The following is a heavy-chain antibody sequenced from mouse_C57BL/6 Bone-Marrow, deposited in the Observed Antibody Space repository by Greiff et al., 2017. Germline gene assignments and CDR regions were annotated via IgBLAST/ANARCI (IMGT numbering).Heavy chain of an antibody. V-gene: IGHV1-55*01. D-gene: IGHD2-5*01. CDR3: ARPYYSNYWYFDV. CDR2: IYPGSGST. J-gene: IGHJ1*03. Sequence: VQLQQPGAELVKPGASVQMSCKASGYTFTSYWITWVKQRPGQGLEWIGDIYPGSGSTNYNEKFKSKATLTVDTSYSTAYMQLSSLTSEDSAVYYCARPYYSNYWYFDVWGTGTTVTVSS. CDR1: GYTFTSYW.